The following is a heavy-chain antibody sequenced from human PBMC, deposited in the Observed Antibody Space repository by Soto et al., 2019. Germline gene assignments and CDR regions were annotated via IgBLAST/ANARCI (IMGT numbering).Heavy chain of an antibody. V-gene: IGHV4-38-2*02. J-gene: IGHJ4*02. Sequence: SETLSLTCTVSRSPINSRYYWGWIRHTPGKGLEWVASIYHSGSTHYNPSLKSRATISVDTSNNQFSLRLSSVTAADTAIYYCARSTSGRNFDYWGQGTQVTVSS. CDR2: IYHSGST. CDR3: ARSTSGRNFDY. CDR1: RSPINSRYY. D-gene: IGHD6-19*01.